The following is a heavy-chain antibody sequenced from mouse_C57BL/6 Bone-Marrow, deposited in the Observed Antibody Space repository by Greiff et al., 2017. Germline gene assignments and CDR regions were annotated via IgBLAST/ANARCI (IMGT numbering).Heavy chain of an antibody. V-gene: IGHV6-3*01. CDR2: IRLKSDNYAT. Sequence: EVKLMESGGGLVQPGGSMKLSCVASGFTFSNYWMNWVRQSPEKGLEWVAQIRLKSDNYATHYAESVKGRFTISRDDSKSSVYLQMNNLRAEDTGIYYCTLSYYYGHWYFDVWGTGTTVTVSS. CDR3: TLSYYYGHWYFDV. CDR1: GFTFSNYW. D-gene: IGHD1-1*01. J-gene: IGHJ1*03.